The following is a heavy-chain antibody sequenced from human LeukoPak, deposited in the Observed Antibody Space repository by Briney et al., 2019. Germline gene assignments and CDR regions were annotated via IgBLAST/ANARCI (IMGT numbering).Heavy chain of an antibody. Sequence: PGRSLRLSCAASGFTFSSYGMHRVRQAPGKGLEWVAVIWYDGSNKYYADSVKGRFTISRANSKNTLYLQMNSLRAEDTAVYYCARDVGIVVVPAATPDAFDIWGQGTMVTVSS. CDR3: ARDVGIVVVPAATPDAFDI. V-gene: IGHV3-33*01. CDR2: IWYDGSNK. D-gene: IGHD2-2*03. CDR1: GFTFSSYG. J-gene: IGHJ3*02.